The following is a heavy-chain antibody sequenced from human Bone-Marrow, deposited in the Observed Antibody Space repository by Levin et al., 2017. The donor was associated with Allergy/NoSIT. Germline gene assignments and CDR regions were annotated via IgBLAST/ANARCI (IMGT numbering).Heavy chain of an antibody. D-gene: IGHD2-15*01. J-gene: IGHJ4*02. CDR2: INHSGST. Sequence: GSLRLSCAVYGGSFSGYYWSWIRQPPGKGLEWIGEINHSGSTNYNPSLKSRVTISVDTSKNQFSLKLSSVTAADTAVYYCAGVEAPKLPTLYCSGGSCHPRFDYWGQGTLVTVSS. CDR1: GGSFSGYY. CDR3: AGVEAPKLPTLYCSGGSCHPRFDY. V-gene: IGHV4-34*01.